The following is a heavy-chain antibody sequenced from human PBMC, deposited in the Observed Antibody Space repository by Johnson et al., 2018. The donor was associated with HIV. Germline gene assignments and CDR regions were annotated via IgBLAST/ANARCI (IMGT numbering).Heavy chain of an antibody. Sequence: QMQLVESGGRVVQSGRSLRLSCAASGFTFSSYGMHWVRQAPAKGLEWVAVITYDGSDKDSADSVKGRFTISRDNSKNTLYLQMNSLRAEDTAVYYCAAAEYDAFDIWGQGTMVTVSS. J-gene: IGHJ3*02. CDR3: AAAEYDAFDI. D-gene: IGHD6-6*01. CDR1: GFTFSSYG. CDR2: ITYDGSDK. V-gene: IGHV3-30*04.